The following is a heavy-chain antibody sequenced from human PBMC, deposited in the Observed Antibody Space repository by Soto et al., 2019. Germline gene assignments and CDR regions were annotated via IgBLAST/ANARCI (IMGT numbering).Heavy chain of an antibody. CDR3: ARGFYGSGSYPHYYYYMDV. CDR2: INSDGSIT. Sequence: EVQLVESGGGLVQPGGSLRLSCAASGFTFSSYWMHWVRQAPGKGLVWVSRINSDGSITSYADSVKGRFTISRDNAKNTLYLQMNSLRAEDTAVYYCARGFYGSGSYPHYYYYMDVWGKGTTVTVSS. V-gene: IGHV3-74*01. CDR1: GFTFSSYW. J-gene: IGHJ6*03. D-gene: IGHD3-10*01.